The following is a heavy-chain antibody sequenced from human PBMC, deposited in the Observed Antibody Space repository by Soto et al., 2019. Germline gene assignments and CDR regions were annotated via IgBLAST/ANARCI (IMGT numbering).Heavy chain of an antibody. CDR3: ATLMVRGVITNRYFDY. J-gene: IGHJ4*02. V-gene: IGHV3-48*03. D-gene: IGHD3-10*01. CDR2: SGRDGETA. Sequence: PGGSLGLACEASGFSFSDYEMNGVRQAPGEGLEWVAYSGRDGETAVYADSVEGRFVVSRDNAKNSLFLQMDRLTAEDTAVYYCATLMVRGVITNRYFDYSGQGTLVTVSS. CDR1: GFSFSDYE.